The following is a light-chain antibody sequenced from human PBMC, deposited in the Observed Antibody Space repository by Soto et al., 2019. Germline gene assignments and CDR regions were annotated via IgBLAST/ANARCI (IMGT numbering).Light chain of an antibody. V-gene: IGKV1-5*03. J-gene: IGKJ1*01. CDR3: QPDNSYSEA. CDR1: QTISSW. CDR2: EAS. Sequence: EIQMTQSPSTLSGSVGDRFTITCMASQTISSWLAWYQQKPGKAPKLLIYEASTLKSGVPSRFSGSGSGTEFTLTISSLQPDDFATYYCQPDNSYSEAFGQGTKVDIK.